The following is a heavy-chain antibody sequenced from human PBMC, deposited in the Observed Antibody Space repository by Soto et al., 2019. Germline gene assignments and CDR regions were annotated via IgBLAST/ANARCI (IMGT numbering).Heavy chain of an antibody. Sequence: EVQLVESGGGLVQPGRSLRLSCAASGFFFEDYAMHWVRQAPGKGLEWVSAISWNSGNIGYADSVKGRFTISRDNAKNSLYLQMNSLRTEDTAFYFCAKDMRSSQGGSYAAELWGQGTLLSVFS. J-gene: IGHJ4*02. CDR1: GFFFEDYA. CDR2: ISWNSGNI. CDR3: AKDMRSSQGGSYAAEL. V-gene: IGHV3-9*01. D-gene: IGHD3-10*01.